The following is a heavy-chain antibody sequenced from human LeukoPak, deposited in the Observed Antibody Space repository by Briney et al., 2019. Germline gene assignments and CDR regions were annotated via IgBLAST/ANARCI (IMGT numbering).Heavy chain of an antibody. V-gene: IGHV3-30*02. Sequence: GGSLRLSCAASGFTFCSYEMNWVRQAPGKGLEGVAFIRYDGSNKYYADSVKGRFTISRDNSKNTLYMQMNSLRAEDTAVYYCAKDGYRYYDSSGYYYDYWGQGTLVTVSS. CDR2: IRYDGSNK. CDR3: AKDGYRYYDSSGYYYDY. J-gene: IGHJ4*02. D-gene: IGHD3-22*01. CDR1: GFTFCSYE.